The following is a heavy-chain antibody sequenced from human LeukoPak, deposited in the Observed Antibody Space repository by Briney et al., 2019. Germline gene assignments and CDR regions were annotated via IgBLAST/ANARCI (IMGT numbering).Heavy chain of an antibody. CDR1: GGSISSYY. D-gene: IGHD1-1*01. CDR2: IYYSGST. V-gene: IGHV4-4*07. J-gene: IGHJ4*02. CDR3: ARVPHRWRVLDY. Sequence: PSETLCLTCAVSGGSISSYYWSWIRQPAGKGLEWIGRIYYSGSTYYNPSLKSRVTISVDTSKNQFSLKLSSVTAADTAVYYCARVPHRWRVLDYWGQGTLVTVSS.